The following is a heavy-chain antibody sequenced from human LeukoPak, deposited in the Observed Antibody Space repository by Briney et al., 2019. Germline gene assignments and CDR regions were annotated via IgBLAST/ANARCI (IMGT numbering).Heavy chain of an antibody. J-gene: IGHJ4*02. CDR2: SSASVGST. V-gene: IGHV3-23*01. D-gene: IGHD4-23*01. Sequence: GSLRLSCAASGFTSRSYSINWVRQARAKGLGWVSTSSASVGSTSYADSEKRRFIMSRDNSKNTLYLQMNSLRAEDTAAYYCAKSDDYGRNSGPDYGRQGTLDTVSS. CDR3: AKSDDYGRNSGPDY. CDR1: GFTSRSYS.